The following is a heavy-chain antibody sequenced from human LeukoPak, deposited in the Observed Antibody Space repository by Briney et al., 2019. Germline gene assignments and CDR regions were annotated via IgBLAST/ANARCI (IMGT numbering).Heavy chain of an antibody. V-gene: IGHV3-30-3*01. CDR3: ARDRYCSGGSCYSYYFDY. D-gene: IGHD2-15*01. Sequence: PGGSLRLSCAASGFTFSSYAMHWVRQAPGKGLEWVAVISYDGSNKYYADSVKGRFTTSRDNSKNTLYLQMNSLRAEDTAVYYCARDRYCSGGSCYSYYFDYWGQGTLVTVSS. CDR1: GFTFSSYA. CDR2: ISYDGSNK. J-gene: IGHJ4*02.